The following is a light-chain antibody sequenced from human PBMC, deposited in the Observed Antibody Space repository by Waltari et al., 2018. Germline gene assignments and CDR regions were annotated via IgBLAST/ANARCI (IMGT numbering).Light chain of an antibody. CDR3: MIWHGSAAV. CDR1: SGINVGTYR. J-gene: IGLJ7*01. CDR2: YKSDSDK. V-gene: IGLV5-45*03. Sequence: QAVLTQPSSLSATPGASASLTCTLRSGINVGTYRIYWYQQKPGSPQYLLRYKSDSDKQQGSGVPSRFSGSKDVSANAGILLISGLQSEDEADYYCMIWHGSAAVFGGGTQLTVL.